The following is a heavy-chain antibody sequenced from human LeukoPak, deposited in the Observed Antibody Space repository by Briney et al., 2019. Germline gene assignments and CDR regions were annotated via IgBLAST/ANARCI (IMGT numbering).Heavy chain of an antibody. V-gene: IGHV4-39*01. D-gene: IGHD1-1*01. CDR1: GGSISGSTYY. CDR3: ASSPGGNYYMDV. CDR2: IYYSGSN. J-gene: IGHJ6*03. Sequence: PSETLSLTCTVSGGSISGSTYYWGWIRQPPGKGLEWIGSIYYSGSNYYNPSLKSRVTISVDTSKNQFSLKLSSVTAADTAVYYCASSPGGNYYMDVWGKGTTVTVSS.